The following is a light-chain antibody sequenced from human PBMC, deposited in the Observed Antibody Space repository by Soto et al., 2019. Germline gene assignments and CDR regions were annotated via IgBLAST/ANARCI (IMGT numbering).Light chain of an antibody. CDR3: QQYMSSVT. J-gene: IGKJ1*01. CDR2: GAS. CDR1: QSVDSTF. Sequence: EIVLTQSPGSLSLSPGERATLSCRASQSVDSTFFAWYQKKPGQAPRLLIYGASKRATGVPDRFSGSGSGTDFTLTIIRLEPEDFAVYYSQQYMSSVTFGQGTKVEI. V-gene: IGKV3-20*01.